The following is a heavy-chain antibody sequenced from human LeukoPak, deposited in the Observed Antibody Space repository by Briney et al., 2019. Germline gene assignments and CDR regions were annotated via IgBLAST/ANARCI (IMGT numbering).Heavy chain of an antibody. V-gene: IGHV3-30*03. CDR1: GFTFSSYG. J-gene: IGHJ4*02. Sequence: GGSLRLSCAASGFTFSSYGMHWVRQAPGKGLEWVAVISYDGSNKYYADSVKGRFTISRDNSKNTLYLQMNNLRAEDTAVYYCARDTAGCDYWGQGTLVTVSS. CDR3: ARDTAGCDY. CDR2: ISYDGSNK. D-gene: IGHD6-25*01.